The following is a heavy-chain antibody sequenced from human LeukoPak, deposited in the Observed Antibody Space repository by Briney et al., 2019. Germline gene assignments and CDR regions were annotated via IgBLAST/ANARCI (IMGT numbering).Heavy chain of an antibody. D-gene: IGHD2-2*02. CDR1: GGSFSGYY. V-gene: IGHV4-34*01. Sequence: KSSETLSLTCAVYGGSFSGYYWSWIRQPPGKGLEWIGEINHSGSTNYNPSLKSRVTISVDTSKNQFSLKLSSVTAADTAVYYCASDALVSAAILFYWGQGTLVTVSS. CDR2: INHSGST. CDR3: ASDALVSAAILFY. J-gene: IGHJ4*02.